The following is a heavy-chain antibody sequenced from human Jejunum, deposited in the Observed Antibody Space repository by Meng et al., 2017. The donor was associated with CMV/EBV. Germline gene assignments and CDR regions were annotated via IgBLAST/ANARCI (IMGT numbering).Heavy chain of an antibody. CDR1: GSLSGCN. CDR2: INYSERT. D-gene: IGHD2-2*01. CDR3: ARGYLGFCTSSTCLPNP. V-gene: IGHV4-34*01. J-gene: IGHJ5*02. Sequence: GSLSGCNWNWVRQSPEKGLEWIGEINYSERTFYNPSLKSRASISVDTSKSQFSLRLSSVTAADTAVYFCARGYLGFCTSSTCLPNPWGQGTLVTVSS.